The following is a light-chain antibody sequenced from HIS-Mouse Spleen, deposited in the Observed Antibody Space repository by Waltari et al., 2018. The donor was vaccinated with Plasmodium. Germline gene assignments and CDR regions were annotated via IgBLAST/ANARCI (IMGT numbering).Light chain of an antibody. Sequence: SYELTQPPSVSVSPGQTARITCSGDALPKQYPYWYQQKQGQAPVLVIYKDSERPSGIPERFSGSSSGTTVTLTISGVQAEDEADYYCQSADSSGTYVVFGGGTKLTVL. V-gene: IGLV3-25*03. CDR2: KDS. CDR3: QSADSSGTYVV. CDR1: ALPKQY. J-gene: IGLJ2*01.